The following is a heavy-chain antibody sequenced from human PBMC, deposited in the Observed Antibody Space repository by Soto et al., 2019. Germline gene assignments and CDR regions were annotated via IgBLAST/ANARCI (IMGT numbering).Heavy chain of an antibody. J-gene: IGHJ4*02. Sequence: SDTLSLTCTVSGGSISSGGYSWNWIRQHPGKGLEWIGYIYYSGSTYYSPSLKSRVTMFLDASKNQFSLKLSSVTSADTAVYYCARTRNYADYYFDFWGQGALVTVSS. CDR2: IYYSGST. D-gene: IGHD4-17*01. V-gene: IGHV4-31*03. CDR1: GGSISSGGYS. CDR3: ARTRNYADYYFDF.